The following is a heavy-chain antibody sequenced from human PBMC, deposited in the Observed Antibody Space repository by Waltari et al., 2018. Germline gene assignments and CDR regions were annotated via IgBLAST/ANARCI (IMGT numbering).Heavy chain of an antibody. J-gene: IGHJ4*02. Sequence: QVQLQQWGAGLLKPSETLSLTCAVYGGSFSGYYWSWIRQPPGKGLEWIGEINHRGSTNYNPSLKSRVTISVDTSKNQFSLKLSSVTAADTAVYYCARGESSSWSRPFDYWGQGTLVTVSS. CDR2: INHRGST. D-gene: IGHD6-13*01. CDR1: GGSFSGYY. CDR3: ARGESSSWSRPFDY. V-gene: IGHV4-34*01.